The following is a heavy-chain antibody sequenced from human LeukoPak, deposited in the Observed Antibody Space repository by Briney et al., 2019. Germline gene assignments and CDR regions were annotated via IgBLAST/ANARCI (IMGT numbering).Heavy chain of an antibody. CDR3: AKDMSRQSYRSSTSCYSAFDY. J-gene: IGHJ4*02. V-gene: IGHV3-43*01. CDR2: ISWDGGST. CDR1: GFTFDDYT. Sequence: GGALRLSCAASGFTFDDYTMHWVRQAPGKGLEWVSLISWDGGSTYYADSVKGRFTISRDNSKNSLYLQMNSLRTEDTALYYCAKDMSRQSYRSSTSCYSAFDYWGQGTLVTVPS. D-gene: IGHD2-2*02.